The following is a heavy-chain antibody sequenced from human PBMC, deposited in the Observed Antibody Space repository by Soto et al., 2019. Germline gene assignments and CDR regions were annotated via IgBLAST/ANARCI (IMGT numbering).Heavy chain of an antibody. J-gene: IGHJ6*02. CDR2: IKSKTDGGTM. D-gene: IGHD1-1*01. Sequence: GGSLRLSCAASGFTFSNAWMNWVRQAPGKGLEWVGRIKSKTDGGTMGYTEHVKGRFTISRDDSKNTLYLQMNSLKTEDTAVYYCTKVVLELVGYYGLDVWGQGTTVTVSS. V-gene: IGHV3-15*07. CDR1: GFTFSNAW. CDR3: TKVVLELVGYYGLDV.